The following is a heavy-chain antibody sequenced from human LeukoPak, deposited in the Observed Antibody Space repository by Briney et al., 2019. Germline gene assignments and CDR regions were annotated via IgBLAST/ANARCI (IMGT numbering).Heavy chain of an antibody. V-gene: IGHV3-9*01. CDR1: GFTFDDYA. J-gene: IGHJ4*02. Sequence: PGGSLRLSCAASGFTFDDYAMHWVRQAPGKGLEWVSGISWNSGRIVYADSVKGRFTISRDNAKNSLYLQMNSLRAEDTALYYCAEALRITMVRGGFDYWGQGTLVTVSS. D-gene: IGHD3-10*01. CDR2: ISWNSGRI. CDR3: AEALRITMVRGGFDY.